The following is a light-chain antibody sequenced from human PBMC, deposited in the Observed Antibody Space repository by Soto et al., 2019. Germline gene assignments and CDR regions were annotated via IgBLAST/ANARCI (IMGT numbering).Light chain of an antibody. CDR1: QSVITN. Sequence: EIVMTHSPATLSVSPWEGATLSCRASQSVITNLAWYQQKPGQAPRLLIYGASTRAAIIPARFSGSGSGTEFTLTISGLQSEDSAVYFCQQYNNWPFSFGQGTRLEIK. CDR2: GAS. CDR3: QQYNNWPFS. V-gene: IGKV3-15*01. J-gene: IGKJ5*01.